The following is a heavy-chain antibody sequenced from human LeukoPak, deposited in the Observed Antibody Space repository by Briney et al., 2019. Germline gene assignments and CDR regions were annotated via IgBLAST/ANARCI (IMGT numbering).Heavy chain of an antibody. CDR2: ISGSGGST. D-gene: IGHD3-10*01. CDR3: AREGELLWFGAGLHYYYYYMDV. V-gene: IGHV3-23*01. J-gene: IGHJ6*03. CDR1: GFTFSSYA. Sequence: PGGSLRLSCAASGFTFSSYAMSWVRQAPGKGLEWVSAISGSGGSTYYADSVKGRFTISRDNAKNSLYLQMNSLRADDTAVYYCAREGELLWFGAGLHYYYYYMDVWGKGTTVTISS.